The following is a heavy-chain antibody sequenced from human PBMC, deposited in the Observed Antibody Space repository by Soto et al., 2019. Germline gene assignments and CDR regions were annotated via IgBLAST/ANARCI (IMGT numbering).Heavy chain of an antibody. V-gene: IGHV3-9*01. Sequence: PGGSLRLSCAASGFTFDDYAMHWVRQAPGKGLEWVSGISWNSGSIGYADSVKGRFTISRDNAKNSLYLQMNSLRAEDTVLYYCAKALDSGYYLDAFDIWGQGTMVTVSS. CDR2: ISWNSGSI. CDR3: AKALDSGYYLDAFDI. CDR1: GFTFDDYA. J-gene: IGHJ3*02. D-gene: IGHD3-22*01.